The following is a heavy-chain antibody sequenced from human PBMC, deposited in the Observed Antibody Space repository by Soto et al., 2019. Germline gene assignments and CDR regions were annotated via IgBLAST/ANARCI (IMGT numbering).Heavy chain of an antibody. D-gene: IGHD1-26*01. Sequence: GGSLRLSCAASGFTFSSYWMHWVRQAPGKGLVWVSRINSDGSSTSYADSVKGRFTISRDNAKNTLYLQMNSLRAEDTAVYYCTRVAFGSSWGYDAFDIWGQGTMVTVSS. CDR2: INSDGSST. CDR1: GFTFSSYW. CDR3: TRVAFGSSWGYDAFDI. V-gene: IGHV3-74*01. J-gene: IGHJ3*02.